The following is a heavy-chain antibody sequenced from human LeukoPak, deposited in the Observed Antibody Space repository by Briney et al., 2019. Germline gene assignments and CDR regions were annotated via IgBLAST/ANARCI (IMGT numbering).Heavy chain of an antibody. CDR3: AKCVWLRFRVFYGMDV. Sequence: PGGSLRLSCAASGFTFSSYAMSWVRQAPGKGLEWVSDISGSGGSTYYADSVKGRFTISRDNSKNTLYLQMNSLRAEDTAVYYCAKCVWLRFRVFYGMDVWGQGTTVTVSS. CDR2: ISGSGGST. D-gene: IGHD5-12*01. J-gene: IGHJ6*02. CDR1: GFTFSSYA. V-gene: IGHV3-23*01.